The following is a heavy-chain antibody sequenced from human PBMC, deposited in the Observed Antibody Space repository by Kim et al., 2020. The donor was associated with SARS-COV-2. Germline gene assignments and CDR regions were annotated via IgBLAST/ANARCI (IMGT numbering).Heavy chain of an antibody. J-gene: IGHJ4*02. CDR1: GFSFSSYA. Sequence: GGSLRLSCVASGFSFSSYAVNWVRQAPGKGLEWVSVISGSGDNRYYADSVKGRFTISRDNSKNTLYLQMNSLRAEDTAVYYCEKQRGYSSNYFDYWGQGALVTVSS. D-gene: IGHD5-18*01. CDR2: ISGSGDNR. CDR3: EKQRGYSSNYFDY. V-gene: IGHV3-23*01.